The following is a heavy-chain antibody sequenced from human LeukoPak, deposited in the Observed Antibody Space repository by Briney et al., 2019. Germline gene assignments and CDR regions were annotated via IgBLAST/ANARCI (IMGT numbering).Heavy chain of an antibody. Sequence: PSETLSLTCTVSGGSISSSSYYWGWIRQPPGKGLEWIGSIYYSGSTYYNPSLKSRVTISVDTSKNQFSLKLSSVTAADTAVYYCARRYSGSLPGAFDIWGQGTMVTVSS. CDR3: ARRYSGSLPGAFDI. D-gene: IGHD1-26*01. V-gene: IGHV4-39*01. CDR1: GGSISSSSYY. J-gene: IGHJ3*02. CDR2: IYYSGST.